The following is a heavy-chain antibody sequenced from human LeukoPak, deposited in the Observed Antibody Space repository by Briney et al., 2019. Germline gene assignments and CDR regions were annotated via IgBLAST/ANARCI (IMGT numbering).Heavy chain of an antibody. Sequence: ASVKVSCKASGGTFSSYAISWVRQAPGQGLEWMGGIIPIFGTANYAQKFQGRVTITADKSTSTAYMELSSLRSEDTAVYYCASGFWRGSRPYYMDVWGKGTTVTVSS. J-gene: IGHJ6*03. CDR3: ASGFWRGSRPYYMDV. D-gene: IGHD3-3*01. V-gene: IGHV1-69*06. CDR1: GGTFSSYA. CDR2: IIPIFGTA.